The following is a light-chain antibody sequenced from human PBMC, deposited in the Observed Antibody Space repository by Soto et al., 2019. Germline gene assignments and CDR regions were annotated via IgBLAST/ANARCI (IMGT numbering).Light chain of an antibody. CDR2: KAS. CDR1: QTISSW. Sequence: DIPLTQSPSTLSGCLLERVTMXWRASQTISSWLAWYQQKPGKAPKLLIYKASTLKSGVPSRFSGSGSGTEFTLTISSLQPDDFATYYCQHYNSYSEAFGQGTKVDI. V-gene: IGKV1-5*03. CDR3: QHYNSYSEA. J-gene: IGKJ1*01.